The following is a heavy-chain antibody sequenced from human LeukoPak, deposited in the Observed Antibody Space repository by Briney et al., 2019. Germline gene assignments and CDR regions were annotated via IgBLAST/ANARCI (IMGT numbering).Heavy chain of an antibody. J-gene: IGHJ4*02. CDR3: ARDEGLLWFGEYCDY. V-gene: IGHV3-7*01. CDR2: IKQDGSGK. Sequence: PGGSLRLSCAASGFTFSSYWMSWVRQVPGKGLEWVANIKQDGSGKYYVDSVKGRFTISRDNAKNSLYLQMNSLRAEDTAVYYCARDEGLLWFGEYCDYWGQGTLVTVSS. D-gene: IGHD3-10*01. CDR1: GFTFSSYW.